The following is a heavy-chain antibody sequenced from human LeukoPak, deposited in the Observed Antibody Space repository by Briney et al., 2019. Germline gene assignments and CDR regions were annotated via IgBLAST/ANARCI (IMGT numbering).Heavy chain of an antibody. CDR1: GYTFTSYD. CDR2: MNPNSGST. D-gene: IGHD3-10*01. V-gene: IGHV1-8*03. Sequence: ASVKVSCKASGYTFTSYDINWVRQATGQGLEWMGWMNPNSGSTGYAQKFQGRVTITRNTSISTAYMELSSLRSEDTAVYYCARREAPRITMVRGVRSWALDIWGQGTMVTVSS. CDR3: ARREAPRITMVRGVRSWALDI. J-gene: IGHJ3*02.